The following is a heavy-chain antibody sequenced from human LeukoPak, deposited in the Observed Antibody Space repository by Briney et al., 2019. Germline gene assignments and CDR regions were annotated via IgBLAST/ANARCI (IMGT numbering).Heavy chain of an antibody. CDR3: AREVSYCGTTNCQSDY. V-gene: IGHV3-33*01. J-gene: IGHJ4*02. CDR1: GFTFSSYG. Sequence: GRSLRLSCAASGFTFSSYGMHWVRQAPGKGLEWVALIWYDGSNKYYADSVKGRFTISRDNSKNTVFLQMNSLRAEDTAVYYCAREVSYCGTTNCQSDYWGQGTLVTVSS. D-gene: IGHD2-2*01. CDR2: IWYDGSNK.